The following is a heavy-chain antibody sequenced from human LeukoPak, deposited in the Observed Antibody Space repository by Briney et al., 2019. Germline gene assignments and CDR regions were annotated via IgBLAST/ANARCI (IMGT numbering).Heavy chain of an antibody. J-gene: IGHJ6*03. V-gene: IGHV3-7*01. CDR1: GFMFSSYW. CDR3: ARVKQRLVRLLGRDSTYNYYYYTDV. D-gene: IGHD6-13*01. CDR2: IKQDGNEK. Sequence: GGSLRLPCAASGFMFSSYWMSWVRQAPGKGLEWVANIKQDGNEKDYVDSVKGRFTVSRDNARNSLYLQMNSLRAEDTAVYYCARVKQRLVRLLGRDSTYNYYYYTDVWGKGTTVTVSS.